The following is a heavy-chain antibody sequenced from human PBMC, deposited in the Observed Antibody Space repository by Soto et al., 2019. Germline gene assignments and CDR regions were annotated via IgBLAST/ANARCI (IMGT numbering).Heavy chain of an antibody. J-gene: IGHJ3*01. CDR3: ASWHEREHAYDV. D-gene: IGHD1-1*01. Sequence: DVQLVESGGGLIQPGESLRLSCAAFGLTVSGKKYVAWVRQAPGKGLEWVSALYDVDGSFYADCVKGRFTTSSDSSKTTVYLQMNGLRPDDTAVYYCASWHEREHAYDVWGQGTTVTVSS. V-gene: IGHV3-53*01. CDR2: LYDVDGS. CDR1: GLTVSGKKY.